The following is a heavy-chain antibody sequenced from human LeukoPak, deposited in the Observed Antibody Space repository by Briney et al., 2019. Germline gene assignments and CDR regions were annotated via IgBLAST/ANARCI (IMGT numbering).Heavy chain of an antibody. J-gene: IGHJ4*02. CDR2: INPNSGDT. CDR1: GYTFTDYY. V-gene: IGHV1-2*02. Sequence: ASVKVSCKASGYTFTDYYIHWVRQAPGQGLEWKGWINPNSGDTKNPQKFQGRVTMTRDTSISTAYMELSRLRSDDTAVYYCAREYYFDYWGQGTLVTVSS. CDR3: AREYYFDY.